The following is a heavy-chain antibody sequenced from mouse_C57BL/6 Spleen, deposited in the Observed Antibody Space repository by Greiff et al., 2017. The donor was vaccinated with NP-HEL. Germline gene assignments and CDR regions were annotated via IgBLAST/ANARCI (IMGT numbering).Heavy chain of an antibody. CDR2: IYPGDGDT. CDR1: GYAFSSSC. D-gene: IGHD1-1*01. J-gene: IGHJ2*01. CDR3: AREEATVVADY. V-gene: IGHV1-82*01. Sequence: QVQLQQSGPELVKPGASVKISCKASGYAFSSSCMNWVKQRPGKGLEWIGRIYPGDGDTNYNGKFKGKATLTADKSSSTAYMQLSSLTSEDSAVYYCAREEATVVADYWGQGTTLTVSS.